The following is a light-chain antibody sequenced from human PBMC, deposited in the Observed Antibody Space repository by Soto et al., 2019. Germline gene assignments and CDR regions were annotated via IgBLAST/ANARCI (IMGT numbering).Light chain of an antibody. CDR1: QSISSY. CDR2: AAS. CDR3: QQSYSTPLDP. J-gene: IGKJ2*01. V-gene: IGKV1-39*01. Sequence: DIQMTQSPSSLSASVGDRVTITCRASQSISSYLNWYQQKPGKAPKLLIYAASSLQSGVPSRFSGSGSGTDFTLTISSLQPEDFATYYCQQSYSTPLDPFGQGTKLEIK.